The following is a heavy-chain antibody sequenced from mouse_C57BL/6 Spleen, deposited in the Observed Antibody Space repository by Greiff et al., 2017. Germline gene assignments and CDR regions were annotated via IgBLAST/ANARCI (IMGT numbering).Heavy chain of an antibody. Sequence: EVQLQQSGPELVKPGASVKISCKASGYTFTDYYMNWVKQSHGKSLEWIGAINPNNGGTSYNQKFKGKATLTVDKSSSTAYMELRSLTSEDSAVYYCARGNWGVDYWGQGTTLTVSS. CDR2: INPNNGGT. D-gene: IGHD4-1*01. V-gene: IGHV1-26*01. CDR3: ARGNWGVDY. J-gene: IGHJ2*01. CDR1: GYTFTDYY.